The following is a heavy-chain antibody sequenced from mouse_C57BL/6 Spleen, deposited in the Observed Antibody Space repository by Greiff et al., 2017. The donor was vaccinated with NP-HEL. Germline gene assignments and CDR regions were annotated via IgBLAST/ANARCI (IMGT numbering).Heavy chain of an antibody. D-gene: IGHD1-1*01. J-gene: IGHJ4*01. V-gene: IGHV1-82*01. Sequence: VQLQQSGPELVKPGASVKISCKASGYAFSSSWMNWVKQRPGKGLVWIGRIYPGDGDTNYNGKFKGKATLTADKSSSTAYMQLSSLTSEDSAVYFCARGPVITTVAYAMDYWGQGTSVTVSS. CDR3: ARGPVITTVAYAMDY. CDR1: GYAFSSSW. CDR2: IYPGDGDT.